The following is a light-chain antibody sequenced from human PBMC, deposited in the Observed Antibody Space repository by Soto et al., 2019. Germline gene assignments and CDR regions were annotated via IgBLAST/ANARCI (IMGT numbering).Light chain of an antibody. CDR1: QSVSSSY. J-gene: IGKJ1*01. Sequence: EIVLTQSPGTLSLSPGERATPSCRASQSVSSSYLAWYQQKPGQAPRLLIYGASSRATGIPDRFSGSGSGTDFTLTISRLEPEDFAVYYCQQYGSSLPWTFGQGTKV. CDR3: QQYGSSLPWT. V-gene: IGKV3-20*01. CDR2: GAS.